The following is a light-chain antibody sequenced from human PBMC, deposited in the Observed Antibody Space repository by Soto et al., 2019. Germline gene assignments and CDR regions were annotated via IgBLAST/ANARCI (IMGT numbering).Light chain of an antibody. J-gene: IGKJ1*01. V-gene: IGKV1-39*01. CDR3: QQTYSALWT. CDR2: AAS. Sequence: DTQMTQSPSSLSASVGDRVTISCRASQTITTYLNWYQEKPGKSPKLLIYAASSLHSGVPTRFSRCASVPDFPLTISSLQPEDFADYYCQQTYSALWTFGQGTKLVIK. CDR1: QTITTY.